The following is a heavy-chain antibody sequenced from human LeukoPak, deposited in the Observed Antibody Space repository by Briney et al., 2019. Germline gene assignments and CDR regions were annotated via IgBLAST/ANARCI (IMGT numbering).Heavy chain of an antibody. CDR2: INHSGST. Sequence: SETLSLTCAVYGGSFSGYYWSWNRQPPGKGLEWIGEINHSGSTNYNPSLKSRVTISVDTSKNQFSLKLSSVTAADTAVYYCARHPRLEGWFDPWGQGTLVTVSS. J-gene: IGHJ5*02. V-gene: IGHV4-34*01. D-gene: IGHD4-11*01. CDR1: GGSFSGYY. CDR3: ARHPRLEGWFDP.